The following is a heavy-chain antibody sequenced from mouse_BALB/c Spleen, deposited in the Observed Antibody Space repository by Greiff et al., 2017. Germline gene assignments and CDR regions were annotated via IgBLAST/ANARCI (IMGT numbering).Heavy chain of an antibody. J-gene: IGHJ1*01. CDR3: ARDGLRLPYFDV. Sequence: EVKLVESGGGLVKPGGSLKLSCAASGFTFSSYAMSWVRQSPEKRLEWVAEISSGGSYTYYPDTVTGRFTISRDNAKNTLYLEMSSLRSEDTAMYYCARDGLRLPYFDVWGAGTTVTVSS. V-gene: IGHV5-9-4*01. CDR1: GFTFSSYA. D-gene: IGHD1-2*01. CDR2: ISSGGSYT.